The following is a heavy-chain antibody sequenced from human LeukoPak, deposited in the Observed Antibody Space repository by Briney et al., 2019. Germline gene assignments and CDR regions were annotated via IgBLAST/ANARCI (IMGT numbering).Heavy chain of an antibody. J-gene: IGHJ5*02. CDR1: GYTFTGYY. Sequence: ASVKVSCKASGYTFTGYYMHWVRQAPAQGLEWMGWINPNSGGTNYAQKFQRRVTMTRDTSISPAYMELSRLRSDDTAVYYCASALVWYYYDSSGSKGVDWFDPWGQGTLVTVSS. CDR3: ASALVWYYYDSSGSKGVDWFDP. CDR2: INPNSGGT. V-gene: IGHV1-2*02. D-gene: IGHD3-22*01.